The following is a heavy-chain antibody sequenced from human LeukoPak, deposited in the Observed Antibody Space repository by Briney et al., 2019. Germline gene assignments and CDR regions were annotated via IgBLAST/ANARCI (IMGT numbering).Heavy chain of an antibody. CDR2: IYYSGST. J-gene: IGHJ4*02. D-gene: IGHD3-22*01. CDR1: GTSISSSY. Sequence: PSETLSLTCTSSGTSISSSYWSWIRQPPGRGLEWIAYIYYSGSTNYNPSLKSRVTISVDTSKNQFSLKLSSVTAADTAVYYCARDSSVYYFDYWGQGTLVTVSS. V-gene: IGHV4-59*01. CDR3: ARDSSVYYFDY.